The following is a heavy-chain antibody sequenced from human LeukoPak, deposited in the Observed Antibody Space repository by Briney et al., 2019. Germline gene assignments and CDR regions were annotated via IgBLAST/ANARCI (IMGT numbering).Heavy chain of an antibody. V-gene: IGHV3-23*01. J-gene: IGHJ3*02. Sequence: GGSLRLSCTASGFTFSGYAMMWVRQSPGKGPEWVAAIRGGGHGPFYADSVRGRFTISRDNSKYTLFLQMDSLRAEDTAVYHCARDPNGDYVGAFDMWGPGTMVTVSS. CDR3: ARDPNGDYVGAFDM. CDR1: GFTFSGYA. CDR2: IRGGGHGP. D-gene: IGHD4-17*01.